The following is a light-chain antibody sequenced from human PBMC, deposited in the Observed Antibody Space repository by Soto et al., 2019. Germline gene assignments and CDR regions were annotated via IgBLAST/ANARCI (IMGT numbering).Light chain of an antibody. CDR1: NSNIRSNY. CDR3: ESWDDSLSGPV. V-gene: IGLV1-47*02. J-gene: IGLJ3*02. Sequence: QSVLTQPPSASGIPGQRVTTSCSGSNSNIRSNYVYWYQQLPGTAPRLLICGDSQRPSGVPDRFYGSKSGTSASLAISGLRSEDEADYYCESWDDSLSGPVFGGGTKVTVL. CDR2: GDS.